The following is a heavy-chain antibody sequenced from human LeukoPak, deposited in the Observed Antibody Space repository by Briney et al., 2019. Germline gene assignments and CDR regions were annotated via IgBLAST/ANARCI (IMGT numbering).Heavy chain of an antibody. D-gene: IGHD1-26*01. Sequence: PGRSLRLSCTASGFTFDYYTMSWFRQAPGMGLEWVGLIRSKVYGRTTEHAASVRGRFTISRDDPKSIVYLQMNSLKNEDTALYYCSREVGGSYWDYWGQGDQVTVSS. CDR2: IRSKVYGRTT. CDR3: SREVGGSYWDY. V-gene: IGHV3-49*03. J-gene: IGHJ4*02. CDR1: GFTFDYYT.